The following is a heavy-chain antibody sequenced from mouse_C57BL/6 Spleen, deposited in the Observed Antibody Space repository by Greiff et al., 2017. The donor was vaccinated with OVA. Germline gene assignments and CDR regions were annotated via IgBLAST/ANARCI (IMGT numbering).Heavy chain of an antibody. Sequence: VQLVESGAELVRPGTSVKMSCKASGYTFTNYWIGWAKQRPGHGLEWIGDIYPGGGYTNYNEKFKGKATLTADKSSSTAYMQFSSLTSEDSAIYYCARGILTTVVATRYFDVWGTGTTVTVSS. CDR1: GYTFTNYW. CDR2: IYPGGGYT. V-gene: IGHV1-63*01. CDR3: ARGILTTVVATRYFDV. D-gene: IGHD1-1*01. J-gene: IGHJ1*03.